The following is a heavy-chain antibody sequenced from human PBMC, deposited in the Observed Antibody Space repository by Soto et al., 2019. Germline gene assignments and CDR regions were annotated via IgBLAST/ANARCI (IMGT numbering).Heavy chain of an antibody. CDR3: SRDLHSGGKYWYFDI. D-gene: IGHD2-15*01. J-gene: IGHJ2*01. CDR1: GYTFTHYG. V-gene: IGHV1-18*01. Sequence: QVQLLQSGAEVKKPGASVKVSCKASGYTFTHYGITWVRQAPGQGREWMGWINSFSGDTNYPQKLQGRLTMTTDTSTNTVYMELRNLRSDDTAVYYCSRDLHSGGKYWYFDIWGRGTLVTVSS. CDR2: INSFSGDT.